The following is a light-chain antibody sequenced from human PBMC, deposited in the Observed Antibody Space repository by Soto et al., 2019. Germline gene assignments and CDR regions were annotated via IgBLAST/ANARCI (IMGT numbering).Light chain of an antibody. V-gene: IGLV2-14*01. J-gene: IGLJ1*01. Sequence: QSALTQPASVSGSPGQSITISCTGTSSDVGGHNYVSWYQQHPGKAPKLMIYDVSNRPSGVSNRFSGSKSGNTASLTISGLQDEDEADYYCSSYTSSSTLVFGTGTKLTAL. CDR2: DVS. CDR3: SSYTSSSTLV. CDR1: SSDVGGHNY.